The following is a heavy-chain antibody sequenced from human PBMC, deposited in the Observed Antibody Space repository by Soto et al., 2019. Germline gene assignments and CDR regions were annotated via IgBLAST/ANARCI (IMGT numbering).Heavy chain of an antibody. CDR3: AHRGAHATGSYNYSDY. Sequence: SGRTLVNPTQTLTLTCTVSGFSLSTTGVGVGWIRQPPGKALEWLALIYWDDDKRYSPSLKSSLTITKDTSKNQVVLTMTHIDPVDTATHYCAHRGAHATGSYNYSDYCDKGPRITVAS. CDR2: IYWDDDK. V-gene: IGHV2-5*02. CDR1: GFSLSTTGVG. J-gene: IGHJ4*02. D-gene: IGHD3-10*01.